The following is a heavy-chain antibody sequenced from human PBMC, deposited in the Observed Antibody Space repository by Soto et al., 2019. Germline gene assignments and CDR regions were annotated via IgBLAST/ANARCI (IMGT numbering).Heavy chain of an antibody. J-gene: IGHJ3*02. D-gene: IGHD1-1*01. CDR3: ARELKTGTSEGYAFDI. Sequence: SETLSLTCTVSGGSISSGGYYWSWIRQHPGKGLEWIGYIYYSGSTYYNPSLKSRVTISVDTSKNQFSLKLSSVTAADTAVYYCARELKTGTSEGYAFDIWGQGTMVTVSS. V-gene: IGHV4-31*03. CDR1: GGSISSGGYY. CDR2: IYYSGST.